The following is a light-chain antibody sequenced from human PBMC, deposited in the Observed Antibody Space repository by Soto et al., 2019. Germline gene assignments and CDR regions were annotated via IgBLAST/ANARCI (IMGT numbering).Light chain of an antibody. CDR3: QQYGDSIT. J-gene: IGKJ4*01. V-gene: IGKV3-20*01. CDR1: QTVTSSY. CDR2: DAV. Sequence: VLTQSPGSLSLSPGERTTVSCRASQTVTSSYLAWYQQRPGQAPQLLIYDAVKRATGIPDRFSGSESGRDYTLTISRLDPEDAAVYYCQQYGDSITFGGGTKVEIK.